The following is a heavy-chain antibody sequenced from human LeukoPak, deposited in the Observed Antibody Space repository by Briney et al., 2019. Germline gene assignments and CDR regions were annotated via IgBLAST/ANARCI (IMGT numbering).Heavy chain of an antibody. CDR3: ARDRQEVSMIVVVMTAVSYYLDV. V-gene: IGHV4-34*01. D-gene: IGHD3-22*01. CDR1: GGSFSGYY. CDR2: INPSGRI. Sequence: PSETLSLTCAVYGGSFSGYYWTWIRQAPGKGLEWIGEINPSGRISYNPSLKSRLTISVDASKNQFSLNLRSLTAADTAVYYCARDRQEVSMIVVVMTAVSYYLDVWGKGTTVTVS. J-gene: IGHJ6*03.